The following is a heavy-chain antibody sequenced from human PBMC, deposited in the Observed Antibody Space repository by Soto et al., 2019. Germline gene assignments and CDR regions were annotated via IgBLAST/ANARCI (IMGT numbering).Heavy chain of an antibody. CDR1: GVTVSHYW. D-gene: IGHD3-3*01. V-gene: IGHV3-74*01. CDR2: ISSDGSDT. J-gene: IGHJ5*02. Sequence: PGGSLRLSAAASGVTVSHYWMHWRRQAPGKWVVWAWRISSDGSDTQHADSVKGRLPSSRDNAKNTAFLQMNSMRVEETGLYYCAKDVAFQSGYYAGRHYFAPRGQGALVT. CDR3: AKDVAFQSGYYAGRHYFAP.